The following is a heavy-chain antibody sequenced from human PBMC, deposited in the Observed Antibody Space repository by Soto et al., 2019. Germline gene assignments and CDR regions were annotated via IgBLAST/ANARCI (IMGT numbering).Heavy chain of an antibody. CDR2: ISSSSSYI. CDR3: ARDYPAEDALYYYYYYMDV. CDR1: GFTFSSYS. Sequence: GGSLRLSCAASGFTFSSYSMNWVRQAPGKGLEWVSSISSSSSYIYYADSVKGRFTISRDNAKNSLYLQMNSLRAEDTAVYYCARDYPAEDALYYYYYYMDVWGKGTTVTVSS. V-gene: IGHV3-21*01. J-gene: IGHJ6*03. D-gene: IGHD6-13*01.